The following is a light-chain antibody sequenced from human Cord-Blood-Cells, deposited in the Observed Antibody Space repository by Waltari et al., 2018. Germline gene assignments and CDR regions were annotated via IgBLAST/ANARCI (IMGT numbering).Light chain of an antibody. CDR3: NARDSSGNLVV. Sequence: SSELTQDPAVSVALGQTVRITCQGDSLRSYYASWYQQKPGQAPVLVIYGKNNRPSGIPDRFTGSSSGNTASVTIAGDQAEDEADYYCNARDSSGNLVVFGGGTKLTVL. V-gene: IGLV3-19*01. CDR2: GKN. CDR1: SLRSYY. J-gene: IGLJ2*01.